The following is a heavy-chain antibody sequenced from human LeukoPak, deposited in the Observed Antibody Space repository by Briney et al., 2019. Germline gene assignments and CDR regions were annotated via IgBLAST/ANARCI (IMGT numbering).Heavy chain of an antibody. V-gene: IGHV4-4*07. Sequence: PSETLSLTCTVSGGSISSYYWSWIRQPAGKGLEWIGRIYTSGSTNYNPSLKSRVTMSVDTSKNQFSLKLSSVTAADTAVYYCATDYYDSSGYYQNLYYFDYWGQGTLVTVSS. J-gene: IGHJ4*02. D-gene: IGHD3-22*01. CDR2: IYTSGST. CDR1: GGSISSYY. CDR3: ATDYYDSSGYYQNLYYFDY.